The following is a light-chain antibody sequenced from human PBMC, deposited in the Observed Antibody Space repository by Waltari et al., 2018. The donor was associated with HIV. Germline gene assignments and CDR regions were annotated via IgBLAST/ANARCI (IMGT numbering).Light chain of an antibody. CDR3: QRYDRAPYT. V-gene: IGKV1-27*01. J-gene: IGKJ2*01. Sequence: DVQMTQSPSSLSASVGDRVAITCRASQGIGSDLAWYQQKPGKVPKLLIYAASTLQSGVPSRFSGSGSGTDFTLTITNLQTEDSSFYYCQRYDRAPYTFGPGTRLELK. CDR1: QGIGSD. CDR2: AAS.